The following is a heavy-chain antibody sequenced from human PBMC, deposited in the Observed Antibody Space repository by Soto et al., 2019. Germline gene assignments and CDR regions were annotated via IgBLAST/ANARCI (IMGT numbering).Heavy chain of an antibody. CDR1: GFTFSSYG. Sequence: GGSLRLSCAASGFTFSSYGMHWVRQAPGKGLEWVAVIWYDGSNKYYADSVKGRFTISRDNSKNTLYLQMNSLRADDTAVYYCARVVVVIPPGYYYAMYVWGQGT. D-gene: IGHD3-22*01. V-gene: IGHV3-33*01. CDR2: IWYDGSNK. J-gene: IGHJ6*02. CDR3: ARVVVVIPPGYYYAMYV.